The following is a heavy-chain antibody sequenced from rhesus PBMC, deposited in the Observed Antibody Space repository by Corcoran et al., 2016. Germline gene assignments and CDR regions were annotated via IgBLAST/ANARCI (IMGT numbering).Heavy chain of an antibody. J-gene: IGHJ4*01. V-gene: IGHV4-80*01. D-gene: IGHD5-24*01. Sequence: QVQLQESGPGLVKPSETLSLTCAVSGASISGYWWRWTRPSPGKGLEWIGEINGNSDSTNYNPSLKSRVTFSKDASKNRFSLNLSSVTAADTAVYYCARDSGNYLDYWGQGVLVTVSS. CDR3: ARDSGNYLDY. CDR1: GASISGYW. CDR2: INGNSDST.